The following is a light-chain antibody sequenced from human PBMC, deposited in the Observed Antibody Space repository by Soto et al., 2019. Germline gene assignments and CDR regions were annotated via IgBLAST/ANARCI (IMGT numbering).Light chain of an antibody. V-gene: IGLV2-14*01. J-gene: IGLJ1*01. CDR1: SSDVGGYNY. CDR2: EVS. Sequence: QSALAQPASVSGSPGQSMTISCTGTSSDVGGYNYVSWYQQHPGKAPKLMIYEVSNRPSGVSNRFSGPKSGNTASLTISGLQAEDEADYYCSSYTSSSTRVFGTGTKVTVL. CDR3: SSYTSSSTRV.